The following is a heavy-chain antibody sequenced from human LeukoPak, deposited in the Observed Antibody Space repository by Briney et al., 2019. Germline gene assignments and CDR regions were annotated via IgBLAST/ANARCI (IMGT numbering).Heavy chain of an antibody. CDR1: GYTFSSYD. V-gene: IGHV1-8*01. D-gene: IGHD4-23*01. Sequence: ASVKVSCKASGYTFSSYDIHWVRQATGQGLEWMGWMNPNSGNTGYAQNFQGRVTMTRNTSISTAYLELSSLRSEDTAVYYCARVSDGGTPPSHDYWGQGTLATVSS. CDR3: ARVSDGGTPPSHDY. CDR2: MNPNSGNT. J-gene: IGHJ4*02.